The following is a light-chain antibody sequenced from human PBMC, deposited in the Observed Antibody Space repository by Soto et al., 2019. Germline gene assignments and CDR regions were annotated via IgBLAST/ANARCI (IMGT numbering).Light chain of an antibody. CDR2: AAS. CDR1: QSISSY. J-gene: IGKJ1*01. CDR3: QQYDSSSVT. Sequence: DIQITQSPSSLSASVGARVTITCRSSQSISSYLNWYQQKPWKAPNVLIYAASNLQSWVPSRFSGSGSGTDFTLTISSLQSEDFATYYCQQYDSSSVTFCEGAKVDIK. V-gene: IGKV1-39*01.